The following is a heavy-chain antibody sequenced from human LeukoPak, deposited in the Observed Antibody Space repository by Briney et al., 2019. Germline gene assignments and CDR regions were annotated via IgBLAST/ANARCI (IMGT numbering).Heavy chain of an antibody. V-gene: IGHV4-34*01. J-gene: IGHJ6*03. Sequence: KTSETLSLTCAVYGGSFSGYYWSWNRQPPGKGLEWIGEINHSGSTNYNPSLKSRVTISVDTSKNQFSLKLSSVTAADTAVYSCARERGGSKLSGLYGRDYYYMDVWGKGTTVTVSS. CDR3: ARERGGSKLSGLYGRDYYYMDV. CDR1: GGSFSGYY. D-gene: IGHD3-16*01. CDR2: INHSGST.